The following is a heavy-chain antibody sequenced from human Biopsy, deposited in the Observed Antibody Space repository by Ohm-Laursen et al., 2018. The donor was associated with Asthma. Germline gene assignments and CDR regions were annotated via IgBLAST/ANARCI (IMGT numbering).Heavy chain of an antibody. D-gene: IGHD2-21*01. J-gene: IGHJ4*02. CDR2: IATDGSNK. CDR1: GFTFSSYS. CDR3: VKDHSAGYYYFDD. Sequence: SLRLSCTASGFTFSSYSMHWVRKALGRGPGYVSFIATDGSNKFYADSVKDRFTVSRDNSKHTLYLHMTGLRADDTGVYYCVKDHSAGYYYFDDWGQGAQVTVSS. V-gene: IGHV3-64D*08.